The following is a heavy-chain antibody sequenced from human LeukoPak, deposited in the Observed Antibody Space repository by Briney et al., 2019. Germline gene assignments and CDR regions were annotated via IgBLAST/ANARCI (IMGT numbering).Heavy chain of an antibody. CDR3: VRGASSIAALNPFWYFDL. D-gene: IGHD6-6*01. V-gene: IGHV1-46*01. CDR2: INPSGGST. Sequence: ASVTVSCKASGYTFTSYYMHWVRQGPAQGLEWMGIINPSGGSTSYAQKFQGRVTMTRDTSTNTVYMELSSLRSEDTAVFYCVRGASSIAALNPFWYFDLWGRGTLVTVSS. CDR1: GYTFTSYY. J-gene: IGHJ2*01.